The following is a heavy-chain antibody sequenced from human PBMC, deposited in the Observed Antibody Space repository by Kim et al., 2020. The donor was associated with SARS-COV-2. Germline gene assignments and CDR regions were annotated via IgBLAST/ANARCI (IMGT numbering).Heavy chain of an antibody. CDR1: GFTFSSYA. J-gene: IGHJ4*02. V-gene: IGHV3-30-3*01. CDR2: ISYDGSNK. Sequence: GGSLRLSCAASGFTFSSYAMHWVRQAPGKGLEWVAVISYDGSNKYYADSVKGRFTISRDNSKNTLYLQMNSLRAEDTAVYYCARGPYYYDSSGYHFDYWGQGTLVTVPS. D-gene: IGHD3-22*01. CDR3: ARGPYYYDSSGYHFDY.